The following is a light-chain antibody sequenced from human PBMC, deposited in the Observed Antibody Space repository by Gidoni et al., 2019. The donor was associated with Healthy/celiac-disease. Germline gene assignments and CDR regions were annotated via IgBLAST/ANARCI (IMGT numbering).Light chain of an antibody. CDR2: GAS. V-gene: IGKV3-15*01. CDR3: QQYNYWPDPLT. CDR1: QSVSSN. Sequence: EIGMTQSPATLSVSPGERATLSCRASQSVSSNLAWYQQKPGQAPRLLIYGASTRATGIPARFSGSGSVTEFTLTISSLQSEDFAVYYFQQYNYWPDPLTFGGGTKVEIK. J-gene: IGKJ4*01.